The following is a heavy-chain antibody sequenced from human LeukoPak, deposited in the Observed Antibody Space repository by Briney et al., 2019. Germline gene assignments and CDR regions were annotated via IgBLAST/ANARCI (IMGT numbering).Heavy chain of an antibody. CDR1: GGYFSGYY. Sequence: SETLSLTCAVYGGYFSGYYWSWIRQPPGKGLEWIGEINHSGSTNYNPSLKSRVTISVDTSKNQFSLKLSSVTAADTAVCYCASRYDILTPGSYNWFGPWGQGTLVTVSS. J-gene: IGHJ5*02. V-gene: IGHV4-34*01. CDR2: INHSGST. CDR3: ASRYDILTPGSYNWFGP. D-gene: IGHD3-9*01.